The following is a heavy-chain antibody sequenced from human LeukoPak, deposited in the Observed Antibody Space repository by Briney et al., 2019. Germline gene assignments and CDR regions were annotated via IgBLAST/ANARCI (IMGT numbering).Heavy chain of an antibody. V-gene: IGHV3-7*01. CDR3: ARPLIDCSSTSCYTPHWFDP. J-gene: IGHJ5*02. D-gene: IGHD2-2*02. CDR2: IKQDGSEK. CDR1: GFTFSSYW. Sequence: GGSLRLSCAASGFTFSSYWMSWVRQAPGKGLEWVANIKQDGSEKYYVDSVKGRFTISRDNAKNSLYLQMNSLRAEDTAVYYCARPLIDCSSTSCYTPHWFDPWGQGTLVTVSS.